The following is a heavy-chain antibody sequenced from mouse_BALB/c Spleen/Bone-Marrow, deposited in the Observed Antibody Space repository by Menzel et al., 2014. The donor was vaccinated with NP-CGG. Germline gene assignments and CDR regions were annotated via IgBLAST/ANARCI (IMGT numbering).Heavy chain of an antibody. CDR2: IDPANGNT. Sequence: VQLKDSGAELVKPGASVKLSCTASGFNIKDTYMHWVKQRPEQGLEWIGRIDPANGNTKYDPKFQGKATITADTSSNTAYLQLSSLTSEDTAVYYCARGYYDYDHDYWGQGTTLTVSS. J-gene: IGHJ2*01. V-gene: IGHV14-3*02. CDR3: ARGYYDYDHDY. CDR1: GFNIKDTY. D-gene: IGHD2-4*01.